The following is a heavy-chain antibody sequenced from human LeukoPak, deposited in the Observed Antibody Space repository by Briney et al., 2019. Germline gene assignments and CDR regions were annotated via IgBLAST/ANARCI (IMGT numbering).Heavy chain of an antibody. CDR3: AKVFGVFVVVSAALDY. J-gene: IGHJ4*02. D-gene: IGHD2-2*01. CDR2: ISGSGGST. Sequence: GWSLRLSCAASGFTFSSYAMSWVRQAPGKGLEWVSAISGSGGSTYYADSVKGRFTISRDNSKNTLYLQMNSLRAEDTAVYYCAKVFGVFVVVSAALDYWGQGTLVTVSS. V-gene: IGHV3-23*01. CDR1: GFTFSSYA.